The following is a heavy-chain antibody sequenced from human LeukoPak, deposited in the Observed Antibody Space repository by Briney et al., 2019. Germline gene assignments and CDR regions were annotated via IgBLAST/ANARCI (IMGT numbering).Heavy chain of an antibody. CDR1: GGSISSYY. J-gene: IGHJ3*02. V-gene: IGHV4-59*01. CDR2: IYYSGST. D-gene: IGHD6-6*01. Sequence: SETLSLTCTVSGGSISSYYWSWIRQPPGKGLEWIGYIYYSGSTNYNPSLKSRVTISVDTSKNQFSLKLSSVTAADTAVYYCARDRIAARPDAFDIWSQGTMVTVSS. CDR3: ARDRIAARPDAFDI.